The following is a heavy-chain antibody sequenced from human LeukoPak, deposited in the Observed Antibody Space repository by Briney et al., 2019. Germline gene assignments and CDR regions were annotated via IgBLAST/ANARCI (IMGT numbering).Heavy chain of an antibody. J-gene: IGHJ4*02. D-gene: IGHD4-17*01. CDR3: ATSTDYGDYGGSPYYFDY. CDR2: IYTSGST. CDR1: GGSISSYY. V-gene: IGHV4-4*07. Sequence: PSETLSLTCTVSGGSISSYYWSWIRQPAGKGLEWIGRIYTSGSTNYNPSLKSRVTISVDTSKNQFSLKLSSVTAADTAVYYCATSTDYGDYGGSPYYFDYWGQGTLVTVSS.